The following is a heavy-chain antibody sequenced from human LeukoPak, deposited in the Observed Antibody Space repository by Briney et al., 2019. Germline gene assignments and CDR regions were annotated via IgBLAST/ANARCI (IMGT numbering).Heavy chain of an antibody. Sequence: GGSLRLSCAASGFTFSSYAMHWVRQAPGKGLEWVAVISYDGSNKYYADSVKGRFTISRDNSKNTLYLQMNSLRAEDTAVYYCARGGARLVLYRGFDPWGQGTLVTVSP. D-gene: IGHD3-9*01. J-gene: IGHJ5*02. CDR2: ISYDGSNK. CDR3: ARGGARLVLYRGFDP. CDR1: GFTFSSYA. V-gene: IGHV3-30-3*01.